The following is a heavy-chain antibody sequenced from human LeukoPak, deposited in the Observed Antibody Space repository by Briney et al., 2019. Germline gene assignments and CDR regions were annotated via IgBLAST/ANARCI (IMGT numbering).Heavy chain of an antibody. D-gene: IGHD4-23*01. CDR2: ISSGGRTM. V-gene: IGHV3-11*04. CDR1: GFTFSDYY. Sequence: GGSLRLSCAASGFTFSDYYMTWIRQAPGKGLEWISYISSGGRTMYYTDSVKGRFTISRDNAKNSLYLQMNSLRAEDTAVYYCASAGAVVTAMIGGYFDYWGQGTLVTVSS. CDR3: ASAGAVVTAMIGGYFDY. J-gene: IGHJ4*02.